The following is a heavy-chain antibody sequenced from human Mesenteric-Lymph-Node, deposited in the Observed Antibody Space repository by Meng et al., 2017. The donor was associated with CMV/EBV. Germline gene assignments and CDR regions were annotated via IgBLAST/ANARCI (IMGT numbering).Heavy chain of an antibody. CDR2: ISYDGSNK. CDR3: AKDLSGSCFDY. V-gene: IGHV3-30*04. Sequence: SCAASGFTFSSYAMHWVRQAPGKGLEWVAVISYDGSNKYYADSVKGRFTISRDNSKNTLYLQMNSLRAEDTAVYYCAKDLSGSCFDYWGQGTLVTVSS. D-gene: IGHD1-26*01. J-gene: IGHJ4*02. CDR1: GFTFSSYA.